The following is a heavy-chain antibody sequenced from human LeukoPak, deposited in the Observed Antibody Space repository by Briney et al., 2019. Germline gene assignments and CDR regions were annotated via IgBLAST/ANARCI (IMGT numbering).Heavy chain of an antibody. V-gene: IGHV3-7*01. CDR3: ARDGVDTAMVDLFDY. CDR2: IKQDGSEK. D-gene: IGHD5-18*01. Sequence: GGPLRLSCAASGFTFSSYWMSWVRQAPGKGLEWVANIKQDGSEKYYVDSVKGRFTISRDNAKNSLYLQMNSLRAEDTAVYYCARDGVDTAMVDLFDYWGQGTLVTVSS. J-gene: IGHJ4*02. CDR1: GFTFSSYW.